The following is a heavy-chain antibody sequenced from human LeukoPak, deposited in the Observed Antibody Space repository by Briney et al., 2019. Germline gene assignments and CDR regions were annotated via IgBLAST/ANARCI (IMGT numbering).Heavy chain of an antibody. Sequence: SETLSLTCTVSGGSISSYYWSWIRQPPGKGLEWIGYIYYSGSTNYNPSLKSRVTISVDTSKNQFSLKLSSVTAADTAVYYCARESVGTLGLIDYWGQGTLVTVSS. J-gene: IGHJ4*02. D-gene: IGHD4-23*01. CDR1: GGSISSYY. CDR2: IYYSGST. V-gene: IGHV4-59*12. CDR3: ARESVGTLGLIDY.